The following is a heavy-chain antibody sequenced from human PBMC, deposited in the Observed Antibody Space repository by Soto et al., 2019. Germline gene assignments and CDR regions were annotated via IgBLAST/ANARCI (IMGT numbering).Heavy chain of an antibody. J-gene: IGHJ4*02. D-gene: IGHD6-19*01. CDR3: ARGSSHGWQGAEEY. CDR1: GYAFITHA. Sequence: ASVKVSCKASGYAFITHAISWVRQAPGQGLEWMGWIGGYNGDTKYAQKFQGRVTVTTDISTTTAYMELRSLTFDDTAVYYCARGSSHGWQGAEEYWGQGTLVTVSS. CDR2: IGGYNGDT. V-gene: IGHV1-18*01.